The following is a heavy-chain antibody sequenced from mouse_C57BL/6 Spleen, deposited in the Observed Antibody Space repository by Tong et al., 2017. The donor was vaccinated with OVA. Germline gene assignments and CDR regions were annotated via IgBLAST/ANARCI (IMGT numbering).Heavy chain of an antibody. CDR1: GYSFTDYN. CDR2: INPNYGTT. J-gene: IGHJ2*01. Sequence: EVQLQESGPELVKPGASVKISCKASGYSFTDYNMYWVKQSNGKSLEWIGLINPNYGTTSYNQKFKGKATLTVDQSSSTAYMQLNSLTSEDSAVYYCARSDSSYPYYFDYWGQGTTLTVSS. CDR3: ARSDSSYPYYFDY. V-gene: IGHV1-39*01. D-gene: IGHD1-1*01.